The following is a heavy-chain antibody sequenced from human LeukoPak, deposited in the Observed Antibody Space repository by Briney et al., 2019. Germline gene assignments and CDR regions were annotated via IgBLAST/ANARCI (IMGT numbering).Heavy chain of an antibody. CDR1: GFTFRNHG. J-gene: IGHJ4*02. D-gene: IGHD2-21*01. V-gene: IGHV3-33*01. Sequence: GGSLRLSCAASGFTFRNHGMHWVRQAPGKGLEWVAVIYYDGSDKYYADSLRGRFTVSRDNSKNMLFLQMNSLKTEDTAMYYCVRSFCSGGYCYSDYWGQETLVTVSS. CDR2: IYYDGSDK. CDR3: VRSFCSGGYCYSDY.